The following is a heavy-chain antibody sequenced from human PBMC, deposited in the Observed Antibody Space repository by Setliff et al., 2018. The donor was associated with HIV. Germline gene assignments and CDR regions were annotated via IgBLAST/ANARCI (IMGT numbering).Heavy chain of an antibody. CDR2: IYTSGST. V-gene: IGHV4-4*08. J-gene: IGHJ4*02. CDR3: ARVPPLKAFGGVISLYYFDY. D-gene: IGHD3-16*02. CDR1: GGSISSYY. Sequence: SETLSLTCTVSGGSISSYYWSWIRQPPGKGLEWIGYIYTSGSTNYNPSLKSRVTISVDTSKNQFSLKLSSVTAADTAVYYCARVPPLKAFGGVISLYYFDYWGQGTLVTVSS.